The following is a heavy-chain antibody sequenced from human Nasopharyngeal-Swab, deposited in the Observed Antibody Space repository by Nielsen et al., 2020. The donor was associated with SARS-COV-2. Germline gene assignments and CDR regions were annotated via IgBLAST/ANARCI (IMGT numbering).Heavy chain of an antibody. CDR1: GFTFRDYW. D-gene: IGHD3-10*01. J-gene: IGHJ4*02. V-gene: IGHV3-7*01. CDR2: IKQDGSEK. Sequence: GESLKIPCVASGFTFRDYWMSWVRQAPAKGLEWVASIKQDGSEKNYVDSVKGRFTISRDNAKNSLFPQMDSLRTEDTAFYYCARVGGRTSPMGSWGQGTLVTVSS. CDR3: ARVGGRTSPMGS.